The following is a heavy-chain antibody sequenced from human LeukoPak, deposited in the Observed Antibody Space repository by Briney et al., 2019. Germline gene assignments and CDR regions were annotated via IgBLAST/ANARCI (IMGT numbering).Heavy chain of an antibody. CDR3: ASQRFLDY. CDR1: GFTFSNYW. J-gene: IGHJ4*02. CDR2: IKQDGSEK. V-gene: IGHV3-7*01. Sequence: GGSLRLSCAASGFTFSNYWMNWVRQAPGKGLEWVANIKQDGSEKYYVDSVKGRFTISRDNAKNSLYLQLNSVRVEDTGVYYCASQRFLDYWGQGTLVTVSS. D-gene: IGHD3-3*01.